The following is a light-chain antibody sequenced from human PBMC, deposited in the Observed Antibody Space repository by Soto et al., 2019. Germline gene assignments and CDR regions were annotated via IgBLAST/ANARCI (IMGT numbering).Light chain of an antibody. V-gene: IGKV3-20*01. CDR1: PSFSSNY. Sequence: EVVLTQSPGTLSLSPGERATLSCRASPSFSSNYLAWYQQKPGQAPRLLNFDSSSRSTGIPDRFSGSGSGTDFTLTISRLEPEDFAVYYCQQYDNSPPMYTFGQGTKVEIK. CDR2: DSS. CDR3: QQYDNSPPMYT. J-gene: IGKJ2*01.